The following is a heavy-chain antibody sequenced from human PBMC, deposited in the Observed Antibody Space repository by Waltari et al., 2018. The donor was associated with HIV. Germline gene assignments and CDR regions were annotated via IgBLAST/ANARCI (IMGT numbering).Heavy chain of an antibody. V-gene: IGHV4-59*01. CDR2: IYYTVNT. CDR1: GGSISSYF. Sequence: QVQLQESGPGLVKPSETLSLTCTVSGGSISSYFWSWIRQPPGKGLEWIGYIYYTVNTNYNPSLKSRVTISVDTSKNQFSLKLTSLTAADTAVYYCAGVEYSTSGPGYWGQGTLVTVSS. J-gene: IGHJ4*02. D-gene: IGHD6-6*01. CDR3: AGVEYSTSGPGY.